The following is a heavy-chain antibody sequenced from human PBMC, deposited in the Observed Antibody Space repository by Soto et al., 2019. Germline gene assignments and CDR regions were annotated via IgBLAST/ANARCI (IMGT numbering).Heavy chain of an antibody. Sequence: EVQLLESGGGLVQPGGSLRLSCAASGFTFSSYAMSWVRQAPGKGLEWVSAISGSGGSTYYADSVKGRFTISRDSSKNTLYLQMNSLRAEDTAVYYCAKGGPDYDSSAYYYVLAIDYWGQGTLVTVSS. CDR3: AKGGPDYDSSAYYYVLAIDY. CDR2: ISGSGGST. CDR1: GFTFSSYA. D-gene: IGHD3-22*01. J-gene: IGHJ4*02. V-gene: IGHV3-23*01.